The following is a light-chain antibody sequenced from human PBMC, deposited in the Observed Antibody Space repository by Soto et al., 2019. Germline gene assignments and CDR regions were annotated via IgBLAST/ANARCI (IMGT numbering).Light chain of an antibody. CDR2: GAY. V-gene: IGKV3-20*01. CDR1: QSVSSSY. J-gene: IGKJ2*01. Sequence: EIVVTQSPGTLSLSPGERATLSCRASQSVSSSYLAWYQQKPGQATRLLIYGAYSRATGIPDRFNGSGSGTDFTLTISRLEPEDFAVDYFQQYGSSPENTFSQGTQLQIK. CDR3: QQYGSSPENT.